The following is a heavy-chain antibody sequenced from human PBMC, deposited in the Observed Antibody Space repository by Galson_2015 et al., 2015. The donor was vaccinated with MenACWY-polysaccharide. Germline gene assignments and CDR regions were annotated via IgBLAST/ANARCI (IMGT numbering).Heavy chain of an antibody. D-gene: IGHD6-19*01. V-gene: IGHV3-9*01. Sequence: SLRLSCAASGFTFIDYAMHWVRQGPGKGLEWVSGISWSSSDIAYVGSVKGRFTTSRDNAKNSLYLEMNSLKAEDTALYYCAARVPGTTRGAFDIWCQGTMVTVSS. CDR2: ISWSSSDI. J-gene: IGHJ3*02. CDR3: AARVPGTTRGAFDI. CDR1: GFTFIDYA.